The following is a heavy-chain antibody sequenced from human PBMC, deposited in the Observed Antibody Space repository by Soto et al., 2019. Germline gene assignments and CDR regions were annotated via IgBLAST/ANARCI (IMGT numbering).Heavy chain of an antibody. CDR1: GIILSDYT. CDR2: SGKKASSSTT. CDR3: AVDVVGTGTH. V-gene: IGHV3-72*01. D-gene: IGHD5-12*01. J-gene: IGHJ4*02. Sequence: PGGSLRLSCAASGIILSDYTIDWVRQSPGKGLEWIGRLAGVGRSGKKASSSTTKYAASVKGRFTISRDDSKDSVYLEMNSLKTEDTAVYYCAVDVVGTGTHWGQGALVTVSS.